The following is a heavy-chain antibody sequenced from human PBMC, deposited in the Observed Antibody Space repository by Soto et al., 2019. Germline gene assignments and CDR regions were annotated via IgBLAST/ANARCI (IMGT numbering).Heavy chain of an antibody. CDR2: ISNSGGGT. Sequence: GGSLRLSCAASGFTFSSYAMSWVRQVPGKGLEWVSAISNSGGGTYYADSVKGRFTISRDNFKTTLYLQMNSLSAEDTAVDYCAKDQEGYYFGSGNYSFDYWGQGTLVTVSS. CDR1: GFTFSSYA. V-gene: IGHV3-23*01. CDR3: AKDQEGYYFGSGNYSFDY. J-gene: IGHJ4*02. D-gene: IGHD3-10*01.